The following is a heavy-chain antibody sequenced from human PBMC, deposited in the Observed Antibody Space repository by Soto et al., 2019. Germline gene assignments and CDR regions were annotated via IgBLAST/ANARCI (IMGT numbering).Heavy chain of an antibody. CDR3: ARLGTVGAYGYHDAFDI. CDR1: GYTFTSYA. D-gene: IGHD1-26*01. Sequence: ASVKVSCKASGYTFTSYAMHWVRQAPGQRLEWMGWINAGNGNTKYSQKFQGRVTITRDTSASTAYMELSSLRSEDTAVYYCARLGTVGAYGYHDAFDIWGQGTMVTVSS. J-gene: IGHJ3*02. V-gene: IGHV1-3*01. CDR2: INAGNGNT.